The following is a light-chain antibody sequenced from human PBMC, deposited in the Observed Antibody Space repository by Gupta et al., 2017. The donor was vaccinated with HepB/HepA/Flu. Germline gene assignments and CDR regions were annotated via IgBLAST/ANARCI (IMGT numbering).Light chain of an antibody. CDR3: QQYYSTPPT. CDR2: WAT. V-gene: IGKV4-1*01. Sequence: DLVITQTPASLAVSLGDRATINCKSSQSVLYSSNNNNYLAWYQQKPGQPPKLLIYWATTREAGVPDRCSGSGSGTDFTLTISSLQAEDVAVYYCQQYYSTPPTFGQGTKVEIK. J-gene: IGKJ1*01. CDR1: QSVLYSSNNNNY.